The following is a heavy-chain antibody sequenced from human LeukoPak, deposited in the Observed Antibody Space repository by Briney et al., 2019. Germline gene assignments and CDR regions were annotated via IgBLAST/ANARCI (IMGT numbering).Heavy chain of an antibody. J-gene: IGHJ5*02. Sequence: PGGSLRLSCAASGFTFSSYEMNWVRQAPGKGLEWVSYISSSGSTIYYADSVKGRFTISRDNAKNSLYLQMNSLRAEDTAVYYCARDPLNSSSFDPWGQGTLVTVSS. D-gene: IGHD6-13*01. CDR1: GFTFSSYE. V-gene: IGHV3-48*03. CDR2: ISSSGSTI. CDR3: ARDPLNSSSFDP.